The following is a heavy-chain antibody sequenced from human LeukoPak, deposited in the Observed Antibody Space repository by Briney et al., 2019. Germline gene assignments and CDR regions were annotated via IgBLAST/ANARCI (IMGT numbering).Heavy chain of an antibody. Sequence: GGSLRLSCAASGFTFSSYWMHWVRQAPGKGLVWVSRINSDGSSTSYADSVKSRFTISRDNAKNTLYLQMNSLRAEDTAVYYCARDSTYYYGSGSYSDFDYWGQGTLVTVSS. CDR1: GFTFSSYW. V-gene: IGHV3-74*01. D-gene: IGHD3-10*01. J-gene: IGHJ4*02. CDR2: INSDGSST. CDR3: ARDSTYYYGSGSYSDFDY.